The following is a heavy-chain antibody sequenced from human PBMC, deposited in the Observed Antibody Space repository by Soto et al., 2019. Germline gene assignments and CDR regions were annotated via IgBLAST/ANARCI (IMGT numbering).Heavy chain of an antibody. D-gene: IGHD5-12*01. Sequence: ELAESGGGQVQPGGSLRLSCVASGFTFSDHYMDWVRQAPGKGLEWLGRIRNKVYSYSTHYAASVNGRFNISRDDSRTSVYLQLNTLRTEDTAVYYCLPHAGYDREHLTYYYYAMDIWGQGITVTVSS. V-gene: IGHV3-72*01. CDR3: LPHAGYDREHLTYYYYAMDI. CDR1: GFTFSDHY. J-gene: IGHJ6*02. CDR2: IRNKVYSYST.